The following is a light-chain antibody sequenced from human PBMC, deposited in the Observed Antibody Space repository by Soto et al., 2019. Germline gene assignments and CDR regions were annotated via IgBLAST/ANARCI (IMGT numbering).Light chain of an antibody. CDR2: GAS. CDR1: QSVGTN. J-gene: IGKJ1*01. V-gene: IGKV3-15*01. Sequence: EIVMTQSPATLSVSPGESATLSCGASQSVGTNLAWYQQKPGQAPRLLMSGASTRATGISARFSGRGSGTEFTLTIRSLQSEEFAVYYCQQYSNWPRTFGQGTKVELK. CDR3: QQYSNWPRT.